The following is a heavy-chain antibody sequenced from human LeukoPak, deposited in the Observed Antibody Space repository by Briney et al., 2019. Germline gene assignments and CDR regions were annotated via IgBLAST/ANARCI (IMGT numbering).Heavy chain of an antibody. CDR2: ISYDGSNK. D-gene: IGHD6-13*01. CDR3: ARALLRGIAAAGTIDY. CDR1: GFTFSSYA. J-gene: IGHJ4*02. V-gene: IGHV3-30*04. Sequence: GGSLRLSCAASGFTFSSYAMHWVRQAPGKGLEWVAVISYDGSNKYYADSVKGLFTISRDNAKNSLYLQMNSLRAEDTAVYYCARALLRGIAAAGTIDYWGQGTLVTVSS.